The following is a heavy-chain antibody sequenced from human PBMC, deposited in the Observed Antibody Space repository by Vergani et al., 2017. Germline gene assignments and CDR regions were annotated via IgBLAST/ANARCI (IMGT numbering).Heavy chain of an antibody. D-gene: IGHD3-22*01. CDR2: IYHSGST. CDR3: TRVRLFQESGYFDY. V-gene: IGHV4-61*02. Sequence: QVQLQESGPGLVKPSQTLSLTCTVSGGSFSTGGQSWTWLRQPAGKVLEWIGSIYHSGSTYYNPSLKSRVTISVDTSKNQFSLKLSSVTAADTAVYYCTRVRLFQESGYFDYWGQGTLVTVSS. CDR1: GGSFSTGGQS. J-gene: IGHJ4*02.